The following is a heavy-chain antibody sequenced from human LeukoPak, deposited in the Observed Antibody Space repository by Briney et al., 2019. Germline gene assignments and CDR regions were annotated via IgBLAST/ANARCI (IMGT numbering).Heavy chain of an antibody. D-gene: IGHD6-19*01. CDR3: ARGFAEAVPGYFDY. V-gene: IGHV6-1*01. J-gene: IGHJ4*02. CDR1: GDSVSTNSAA. Sequence: SQTLSLTCAISGDSVSTNSAAWNWIRQSPSRGLEWLGRTYYRSKWYTDYALSVKSRIIINPDTSKNQFSLQLNSVTPEDTAVYYCARGFAEAVPGYFDYWGQGTLVTVSS. CDR2: TYYRSKWYT.